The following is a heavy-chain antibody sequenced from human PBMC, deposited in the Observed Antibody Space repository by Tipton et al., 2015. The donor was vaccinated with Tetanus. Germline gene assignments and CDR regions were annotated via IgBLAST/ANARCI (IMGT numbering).Heavy chain of an antibody. J-gene: IGHJ6*02. CDR1: GFKFDDHA. CDR2: ISWNGDNR. Sequence: RSLRLSCAASGFKFDDHAMHWVRQVPGKGLEWVSGISWNGDNRDYVDSVKGRFTISRDNANNFLYLQMNSLRAEDTAVYYCARDRIVVVPAARCMDVWGQGTTVTVSS. D-gene: IGHD2-2*01. V-gene: IGHV3-9*01. CDR3: ARDRIVVVPAARCMDV.